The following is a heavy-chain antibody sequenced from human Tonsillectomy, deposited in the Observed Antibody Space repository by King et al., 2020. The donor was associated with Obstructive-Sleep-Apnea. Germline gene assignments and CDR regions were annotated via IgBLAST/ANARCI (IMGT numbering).Heavy chain of an antibody. Sequence: TLKESGPTLGKPTQTLTLTCTFSGFPLSTSGVGVCWIRQAPGKSLDWLAPIYWDDDKRYNTSLKSRLTSTKDTSENQVVLTMTNMDPVDTATYYCAHRSSGGPSGFDYWGQGTLVTVSS. V-gene: IGHV2-5*02. CDR1: GFPLSTSGVG. CDR3: AHRSSGGPSGFDY. CDR2: IYWDDDK. D-gene: IGHD6-19*01. J-gene: IGHJ4*02.